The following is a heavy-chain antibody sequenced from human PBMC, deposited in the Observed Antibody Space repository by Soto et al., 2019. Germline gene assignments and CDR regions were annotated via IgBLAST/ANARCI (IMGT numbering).Heavy chain of an antibody. J-gene: IGHJ3*02. D-gene: IGHD2-2*01. CDR3: ARYHDALDI. V-gene: IGHV4-59*06. CDR1: GGSLGSYY. Sequence: PSETLSLTCTVSGGSLGSYYWSWLRQPPGKGLEWIGHIFYSGSTYYNPSLKSRVTISVDTSETQFSLKLSSVTAADTAVYYCARYHDALDIWGQGTMVTVSS. CDR2: IFYSGST.